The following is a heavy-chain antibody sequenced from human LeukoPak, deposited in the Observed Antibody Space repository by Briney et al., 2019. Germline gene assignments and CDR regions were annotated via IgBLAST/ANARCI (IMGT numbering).Heavy chain of an antibody. CDR3: ARGRRKFLGGGSCYSDY. V-gene: IGHV4-34*01. CDR2: INHSGST. Sequence: SETLSLTCAVYGGSFSGYYWSWIRQPPGKGLEWIGEINHSGSTNYNPSLKSRGTISVDTSKNQFSLKLSSVTAADTAVYYCARGRRKFLGGGSCYSDYWGQGTLVTVPS. CDR1: GGSFSGYY. J-gene: IGHJ4*02. D-gene: IGHD2-15*01.